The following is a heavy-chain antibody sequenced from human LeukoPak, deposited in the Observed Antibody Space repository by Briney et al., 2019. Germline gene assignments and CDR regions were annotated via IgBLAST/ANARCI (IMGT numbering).Heavy chain of an antibody. CDR2: ISSSGSTI. CDR3: TRGWYDFWSGRPYYFDY. CDR1: GFTFSDYY. V-gene: IGHV3-11*04. D-gene: IGHD3-3*01. Sequence: GGSLRLSCAASGFTFSDYYMSWIRQAPGKGLEWVSYISSSGSTIYYADSVKGRFTISRDNAKNSLYLRMNSLRAEDTAVYYCTRGWYDFWSGRPYYFDYWGQGTLVTVSS. J-gene: IGHJ4*02.